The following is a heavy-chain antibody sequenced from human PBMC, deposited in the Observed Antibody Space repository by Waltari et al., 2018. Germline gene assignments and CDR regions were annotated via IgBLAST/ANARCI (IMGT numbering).Heavy chain of an antibody. V-gene: IGHV3-21*01. CDR2: ISSSSSYI. CDR1: GFTFSSYS. J-gene: IGHJ6*03. CDR3: ARGAFGVVTSYYYYYYYMDV. Sequence: EVQLVESGGGLVKPGGSLRLSCAASGFTFSSYSMNWVRQAPGKGLEWVSSISSSSSYIYYADSVKCRFTISRDNAKNSLYLQMNSLRAEDTAVYYCARGAFGVVTSYYYYYYYMDVLGKGTTVTISS. D-gene: IGHD3-3*01.